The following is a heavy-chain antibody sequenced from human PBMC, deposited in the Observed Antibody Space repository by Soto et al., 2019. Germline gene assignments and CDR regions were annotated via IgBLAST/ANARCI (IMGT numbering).Heavy chain of an antibody. D-gene: IGHD3-9*01. CDR3: AREGASGLRYFDWLLISGMDV. V-gene: IGHV3-30-3*01. Sequence: GGFMRLPCAASGFTFGSYAMHRVRQAPGKGLEWVAVISYDGSNKYYADSVKGRFTISRDNSKNTLYLQMNSLRAEDTAVYYCAREGASGLRYFDWLLISGMDVWGQGTTVTVSS. CDR1: GFTFGSYA. CDR2: ISYDGSNK. J-gene: IGHJ6*02.